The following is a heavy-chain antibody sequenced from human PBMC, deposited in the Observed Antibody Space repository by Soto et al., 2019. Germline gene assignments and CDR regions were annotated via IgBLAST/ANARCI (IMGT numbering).Heavy chain of an antibody. CDR3: ARVPPGLIDY. V-gene: IGHV1-18*01. CDR2: ISAFNGNT. Sequence: EASVKVSCKASGYTFTSYGISWVRQAPGQGLELIGWISAFNGNTNYAQKLQGRVTITTDTSTSTAYMELRSLRFDDTAVYYCARVPPGLIDYWGQGTMVTVSS. J-gene: IGHJ4*02. CDR1: GYTFTSYG.